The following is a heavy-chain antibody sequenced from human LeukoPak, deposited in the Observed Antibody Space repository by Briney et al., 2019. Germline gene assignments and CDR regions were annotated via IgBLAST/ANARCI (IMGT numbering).Heavy chain of an antibody. CDR1: GFTFSDSA. V-gene: IGHV3-73*01. Sequence: GGSLKLSCAASGFTFSDSAMHWVRQASGKGLEWVGRIRSRANSYATAYAASVKGRFTISRDESKNTAYLQMNSLKTEDTAVYYCVTSVAGPDYWGQGTLVTVSS. CDR2: IRSRANSYAT. D-gene: IGHD6-19*01. CDR3: VTSVAGPDY. J-gene: IGHJ4*02.